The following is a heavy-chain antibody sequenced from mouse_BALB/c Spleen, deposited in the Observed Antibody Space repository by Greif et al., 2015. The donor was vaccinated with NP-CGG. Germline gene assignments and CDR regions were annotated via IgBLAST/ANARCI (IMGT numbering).Heavy chain of an antibody. CDR2: ISDGGSYT. CDR3: ARSYYFAY. D-gene: IGHD1-1*02. J-gene: IGHJ3*01. CDR1: GFTFSDYY. V-gene: IGHV5-4*02. Sequence: EVMLAESGGGLVKPGGSLKLSCAASGFTFSDYYMYWVRQTPEKRLEWVATISDGGSYTYYPDSVKGRFTISRDNAKNNLYLQMSSLKSEDTAMYYCARSYYFAYWGQGTLVTVSA.